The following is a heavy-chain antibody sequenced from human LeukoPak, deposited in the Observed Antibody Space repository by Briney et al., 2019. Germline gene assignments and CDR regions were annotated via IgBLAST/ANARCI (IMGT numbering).Heavy chain of an antibody. J-gene: IGHJ4*02. Sequence: SVKVSCKASGATFSSYAISWMRQAPGQGLEWMGGTIPIFGTANYEQKFQGRVTITADESTSTAYMELSSQRSEDTAVYYCATFRVFGLGGGPFDYWGQGTLVTVSS. CDR2: TIPIFGTA. D-gene: IGHD3-16*01. CDR3: ATFRVFGLGGGPFDY. CDR1: GATFSSYA. V-gene: IGHV1-69*01.